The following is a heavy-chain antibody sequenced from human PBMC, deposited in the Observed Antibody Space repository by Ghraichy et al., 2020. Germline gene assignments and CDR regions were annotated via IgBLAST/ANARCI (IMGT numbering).Heavy chain of an antibody. D-gene: IGHD6-13*01. CDR2: ISYDGSSK. CDR1: GFTFSSYS. J-gene: IGHJ6*02. V-gene: IGHV3-30-3*01. Sequence: GGSLRLSCAASGFTFSSYSMHWVRQAPGKGLEWVAVISYDGSSKYYAASVKGRFTLSRDNSKNTLYLQMNSLRAEDTAVYYCARDIKSSSWSYYYYAMDVWGQGTTVTVSS. CDR3: ARDIKSSSWSYYYYAMDV.